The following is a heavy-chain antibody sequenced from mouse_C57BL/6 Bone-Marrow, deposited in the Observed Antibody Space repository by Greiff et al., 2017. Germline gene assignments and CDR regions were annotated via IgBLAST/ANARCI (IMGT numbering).Heavy chain of an antibody. CDR1: GYTFTSYW. Sequence: VQLQQPGAELVKPGASVKLSCKASGYTFTSYWMHWVKQRPGRGLEWIGRIDPNGGGTKYNEKFKSKATLTVDKPSSTAYMQLSSLTSEDSAVYYCARRCNYYGSPLMDYWGQGTSVTVSS. CDR2: IDPNGGGT. D-gene: IGHD1-1*01. J-gene: IGHJ4*01. V-gene: IGHV1-72*01. CDR3: ARRCNYYGSPLMDY.